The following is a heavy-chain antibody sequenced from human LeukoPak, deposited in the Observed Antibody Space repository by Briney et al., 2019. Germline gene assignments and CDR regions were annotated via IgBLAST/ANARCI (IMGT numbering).Heavy chain of an antibody. V-gene: IGHV1-69*05. CDR2: ITPIFGTA. CDR1: GGTFSSYA. J-gene: IGHJ4*02. Sequence: SVKVSCKASGGTFSSYAISWVRQAPGQGLEWMGGITPIFGTANYAQKFQGRVTITTDESTSTAYMELSSLRSEDTAVYYCASWYYYDSSGSRYYFDYWGQGTLVTVSS. D-gene: IGHD3-22*01. CDR3: ASWYYYDSSGSRYYFDY.